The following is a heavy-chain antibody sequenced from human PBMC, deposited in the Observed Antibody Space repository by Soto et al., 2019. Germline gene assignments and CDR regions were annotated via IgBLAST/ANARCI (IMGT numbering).Heavy chain of an antibody. CDR3: AKVSGGSYHDY. D-gene: IGHD1-26*01. Sequence: PGGSLRLSCAASGFTFSSYGMHWVRQAPGKGLEWVAVISYDGSNKYYADSVKGRFTISRDNSKNTLYLQMNSLRAEDTAVCYCAKVSGGSYHDYWGQGTLVTVSS. J-gene: IGHJ4*02. CDR1: GFTFSSYG. V-gene: IGHV3-30*18. CDR2: ISYDGSNK.